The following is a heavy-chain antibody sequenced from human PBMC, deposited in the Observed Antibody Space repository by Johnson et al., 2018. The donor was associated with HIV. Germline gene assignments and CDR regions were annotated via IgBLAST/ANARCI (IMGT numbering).Heavy chain of an antibody. Sequence: QVQLVESGGGLVKPGGSLRLSCAASGFNFSDYYMSWIRQAPGKGLEWLSFISSSGDIIRYADSVKGRFTISRDNAKNSLILQMNSLRDEDTAVYYCARRTVTALFDIWGQGTLVTVSS. CDR2: ISSSGDII. J-gene: IGHJ3*02. V-gene: IGHV3-11*04. CDR3: ARRTVTALFDI. CDR1: GFNFSDYY. D-gene: IGHD4-17*01.